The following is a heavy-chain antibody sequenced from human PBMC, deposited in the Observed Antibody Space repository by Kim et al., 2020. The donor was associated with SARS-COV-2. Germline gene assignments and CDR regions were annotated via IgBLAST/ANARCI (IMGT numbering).Heavy chain of an antibody. Sequence: GGSLRLSCAASGFTFSDYYMSWIRQAPGKGLEWLSYISSSTGYTNYADSVRGRFTISRDNAKNSLYLEMNSLRAEETAVYYCARVPSGAISAYYFDHWGQGTLVTVSS. CDR1: GFTFSDYY. CDR2: ISSSTGYT. D-gene: IGHD3-22*01. V-gene: IGHV3-11*05. J-gene: IGHJ4*02. CDR3: ARVPSGAISAYYFDH.